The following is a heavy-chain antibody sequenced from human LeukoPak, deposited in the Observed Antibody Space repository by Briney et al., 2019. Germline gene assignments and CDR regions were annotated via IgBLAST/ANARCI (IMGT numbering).Heavy chain of an antibody. V-gene: IGHV3-21*01. CDR3: ARGYYYDSSGYFWDY. D-gene: IGHD3-22*01. CDR2: LTTDGGST. Sequence: PGGSLRLSCAASGFTFSSYDMSWVRQAPGKGLEWVSSLTTDGGSTEYADSVKGRFTISRDNAKNSLYLQMNSLRAEDTAVYYCARGYYYDSSGYFWDYWGQGTLVTVSS. J-gene: IGHJ4*02. CDR1: GFTFSSYD.